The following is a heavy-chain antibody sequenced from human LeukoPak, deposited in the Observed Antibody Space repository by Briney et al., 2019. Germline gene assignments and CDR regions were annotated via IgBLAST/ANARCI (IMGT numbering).Heavy chain of an antibody. CDR2: INQGGSEK. V-gene: IGHV3-7*01. Sequence: GGSLRLSCATSGFTFSDYYMTWVRQAPEKGLEWVANINQGGSEKKYVDSVKGRFTISRDNAKNSLYLQMNSLGAEDTAVYYCARYGGRGSGSYLGTIDYWGQGTLVTVSS. CDR3: ARYGGRGSGSYLGTIDY. J-gene: IGHJ4*02. D-gene: IGHD3-10*01. CDR1: GFTFSDYY.